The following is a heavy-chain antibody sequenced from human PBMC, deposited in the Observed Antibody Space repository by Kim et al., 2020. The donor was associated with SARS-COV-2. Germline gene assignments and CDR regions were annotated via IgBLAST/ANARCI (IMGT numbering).Heavy chain of an antibody. CDR3: ARAPTVNTIFGVVIINWFDP. Sequence: RVTISVDTSKNQFSLKLSSVTAADTAVYYCARAPTVNTIFGVVIINWFDPWGQGTLVTVSS. J-gene: IGHJ5*02. D-gene: IGHD3-3*01. V-gene: IGHV4-30-2*05.